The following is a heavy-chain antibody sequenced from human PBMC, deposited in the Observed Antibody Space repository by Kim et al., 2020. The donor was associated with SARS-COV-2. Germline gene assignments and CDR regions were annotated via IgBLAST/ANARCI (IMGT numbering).Heavy chain of an antibody. Sequence: GGSLRLSCAASGFTFSNYGVSWVRQAPGKGLEWVSAISFGGVTDYADSGRGGFTTSRDNPKSTVYLQMNSLRAEDTAVYYCAGICGTTSCSDDYWGQGTLVTVSS. V-gene: IGHV3-23*01. J-gene: IGHJ4*02. CDR1: GFTFSNYG. CDR3: AGICGTTSCSDDY. CDR2: ISFGGVT. D-gene: IGHD2-2*01.